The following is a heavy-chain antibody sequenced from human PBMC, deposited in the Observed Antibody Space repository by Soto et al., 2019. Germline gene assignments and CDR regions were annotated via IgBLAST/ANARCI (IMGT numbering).Heavy chain of an antibody. CDR1: GFTFSNYW. D-gene: IGHD2-15*01. CDR3: ARVSQGSYCSGGNCYSDY. J-gene: IGHJ4*02. V-gene: IGHV3-74*01. Sequence: DVQLVESGGGLVQPGGSLRLSCAASGFTFSNYWMHWVRLTPGKGLVWVSRVNGDGSITSYADSVKGRFTISRDNAKNTFYLQMNSLRAEDTALYYCARVSQGSYCSGGNCYSDYWGQGTLATVSS. CDR2: VNGDGSIT.